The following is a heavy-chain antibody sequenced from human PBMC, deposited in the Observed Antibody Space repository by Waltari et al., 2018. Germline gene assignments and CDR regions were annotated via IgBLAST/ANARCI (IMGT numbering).Heavy chain of an antibody. Sequence: QVQLQQWGAGLLKPSETLSLTCAVYGGSFSGYYWSWIGQPPGKGLEWIGEINHSGSTNYNPSLKSRVTISVDTSKNQFSLKLSSVTAADTAVYYCARGNYDFWSGYYTDYWGQGTLVTVSS. CDR1: GGSFSGYY. V-gene: IGHV4-34*01. CDR3: ARGNYDFWSGYYTDY. D-gene: IGHD3-3*01. CDR2: INHSGST. J-gene: IGHJ4*02.